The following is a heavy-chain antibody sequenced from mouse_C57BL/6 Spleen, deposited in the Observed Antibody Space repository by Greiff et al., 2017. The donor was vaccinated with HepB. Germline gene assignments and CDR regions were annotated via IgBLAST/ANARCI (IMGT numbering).Heavy chain of an antibody. J-gene: IGHJ4*01. CDR3: TSLYDGTGRDY. Sequence: EVQLQQSGAELVRPGASVKLSCTASGFNIKDDYMHWVKQRPEQGLEWIGWIDPENGDTEYASKFQGKATITADTSSNTAYLQLSSLTSEDTAVYYCTSLYDGTGRDYWGQGTSVTVSS. D-gene: IGHD2-3*01. CDR1: GFNIKDDY. V-gene: IGHV14-4*01. CDR2: IDPENGDT.